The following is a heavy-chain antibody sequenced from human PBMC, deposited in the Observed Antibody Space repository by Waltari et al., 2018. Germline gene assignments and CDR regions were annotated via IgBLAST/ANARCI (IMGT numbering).Heavy chain of an antibody. CDR1: GFTFSSYS. CDR2: ISSSSYI. CDR3: ARGDCSSTSCYIDYYYYYMDV. Sequence: EVQLVESGGGLVKPGGSLRLSCAASGFTFSSYSMNWVRQAPGKGLEWVSSISSSSYIYYADSVKGRFTISRDNDKNSLYLQMNSLRAEDTAVYYCARGDCSSTSCYIDYYYYYMDVWGKGTTVTISS. J-gene: IGHJ6*03. V-gene: IGHV3-21*01. D-gene: IGHD2-2*02.